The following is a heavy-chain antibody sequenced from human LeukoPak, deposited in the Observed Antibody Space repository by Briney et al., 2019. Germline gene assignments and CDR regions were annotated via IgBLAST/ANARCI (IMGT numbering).Heavy chain of an antibody. CDR3: ARSNQADDY. D-gene: IGHD1-14*01. V-gene: IGHV3-74*01. Sequence: GGSLRLSCAASGFAFSSYWMHWVRQVPGKGLVWVARINPGGSSITYADSVKGRFTISRDNAKNTLYLQMDSLRAEDTGVYHCARSNQADDYWGQGTLVTVSS. CDR1: GFAFSSYW. J-gene: IGHJ4*02. CDR2: INPGGSSI.